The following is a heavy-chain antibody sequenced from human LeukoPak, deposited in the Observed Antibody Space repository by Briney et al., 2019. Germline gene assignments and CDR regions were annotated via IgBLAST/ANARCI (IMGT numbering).Heavy chain of an antibody. CDR3: TSWGDTTAEYFQR. J-gene: IGHJ1*01. Sequence: PGGSLRLSCAASGFTFSNYWIHWVRQAPGKGLEWVAHINPDGRDTYYVDSVKGRFTISRDNAQNSMYLQMNSLRVEDTAVYYCTSWGDTTAEYFQRWGQGTLVTVSS. V-gene: IGHV3-7*01. CDR1: GFTFSNYW. CDR2: INPDGRDT. D-gene: IGHD2-21*02.